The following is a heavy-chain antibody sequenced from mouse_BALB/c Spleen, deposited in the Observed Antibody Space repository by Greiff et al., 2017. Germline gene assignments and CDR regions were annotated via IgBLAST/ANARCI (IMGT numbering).Heavy chain of an antibody. J-gene: IGHJ4*01. CDR1: GYKFTSYV. D-gene: IGHD2-14*01. V-gene: IGHV1-14*01. Sequence: VQLKESGPELVKPGASVKMSCKASGYKFTSYVMHWVKQKPGQGLEWIGYINPYNDGTKYNEKFKGKATLTSDKSSSTAYMELSSLTSEDSAVGYCGRGVYRFYAMDYWGQGTSVTVSS. CDR3: GRGVYRFYAMDY. CDR2: INPYNDGT.